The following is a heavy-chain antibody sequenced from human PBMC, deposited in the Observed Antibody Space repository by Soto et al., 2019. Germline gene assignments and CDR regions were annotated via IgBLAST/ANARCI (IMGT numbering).Heavy chain of an antibody. CDR3: ARMGSGTYYYYYATDV. D-gene: IGHD1-26*01. J-gene: IGHJ6*02. Sequence: EVQLVESGGGLVQPGGSQRLSCAATGFTFRAYWMSWVRQAPGKGLEWVANIKEDGSEKHYVDSVKGRFTISRDNAKNSLCLQMNSLRAEDTAVYYCARMGSGTYYYYYATDVWGQGTTVTVSS. CDR1: GFTFRAYW. CDR2: IKEDGSEK. V-gene: IGHV3-7*01.